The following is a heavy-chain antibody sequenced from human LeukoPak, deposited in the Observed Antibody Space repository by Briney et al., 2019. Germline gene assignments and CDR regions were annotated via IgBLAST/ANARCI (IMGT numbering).Heavy chain of an antibody. Sequence: ASVKVSRKASGYTFTSYDINWVRQATGQGLEWMGWMNPNSGNTGYAQNFQGRVTITRNTSISTAYMELSSLRSEDTAVYYCARGKFALDAFDIWGQGTMVTVSS. CDR2: MNPNSGNT. V-gene: IGHV1-8*03. CDR3: ARGKFALDAFDI. J-gene: IGHJ3*02. CDR1: GYTFTSYD.